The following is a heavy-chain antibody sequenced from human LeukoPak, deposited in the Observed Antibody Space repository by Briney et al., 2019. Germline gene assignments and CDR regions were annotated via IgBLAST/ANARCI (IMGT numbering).Heavy chain of an antibody. CDR1: GFTFSSYS. Sequence: GGSLRLSCAASGFTFSSYSMNWVRQAPGKGREWVSSISSSSSYIYYADSVKGRFTISRDNAKNSLYLQMNSLRAEDTAVYYCARDHLRANTASAWGQGTLVTVSS. V-gene: IGHV3-21*01. J-gene: IGHJ5*02. D-gene: IGHD5-18*01. CDR2: ISSSSSYI. CDR3: ARDHLRANTASA.